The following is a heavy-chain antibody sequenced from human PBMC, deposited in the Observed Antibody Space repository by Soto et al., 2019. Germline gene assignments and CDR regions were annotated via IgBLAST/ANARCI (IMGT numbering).Heavy chain of an antibody. J-gene: IGHJ6*03. CDR3: AGGSTGYYYYYYMDV. Sequence: SVKVSCRASGGTFSSYTISWVGQAPGQGLEWMGRIIPILGIANYAQKFQGRVTITADKSTSTAYMELSSLRSEDTAVYYCAGGSTGYYYYYYMDVWGKGTTVTVS. V-gene: IGHV1-69*02. CDR2: IIPILGIA. D-gene: IGHD2-15*01. CDR1: GGTFSSYT.